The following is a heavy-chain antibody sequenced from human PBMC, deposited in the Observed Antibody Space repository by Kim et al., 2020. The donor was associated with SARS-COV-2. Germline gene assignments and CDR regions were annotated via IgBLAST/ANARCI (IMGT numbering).Heavy chain of an antibody. CDR3: ARVGVGSSSWYYFDY. Sequence: VDSGKGRFTISRDNAENSLFLQMDSLRVDDTAVYYCARVGVGSSSWYYFDYWGQGLLVTVSS. D-gene: IGHD6-13*01. J-gene: IGHJ4*02. V-gene: IGHV3-7*03.